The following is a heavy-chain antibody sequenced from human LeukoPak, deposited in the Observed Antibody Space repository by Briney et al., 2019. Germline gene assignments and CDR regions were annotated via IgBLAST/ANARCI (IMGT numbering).Heavy chain of an antibody. CDR2: TYYRSKWYS. Sequence: SQTLSLTCVISGDSVSSDSAAWNWIRQSPSRGLEWLGRTYYRSKWYSDYAVSVKSRITINPDTSKNQFSLQLNSVTPEDTAVYYCARDRPLRGNTGSYTNWFDPWGQGTLVTVSS. CDR3: ARDRPLRGNTGSYTNWFDP. J-gene: IGHJ5*02. CDR1: GDSVSSDSAA. D-gene: IGHD1-26*01. V-gene: IGHV6-1*01.